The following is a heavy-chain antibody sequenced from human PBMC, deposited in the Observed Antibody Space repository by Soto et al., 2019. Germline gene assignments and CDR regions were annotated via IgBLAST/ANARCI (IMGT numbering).Heavy chain of an antibody. CDR3: ARYSSSSCSKEYCLEY. CDR2: IYYSGSP. Sequence: SETLSLTCTSSVGSTSPHFWSCIRHAPGKGLEWIGHIYYSGSPTYNPSLKSRVAISMDTSKSQFSLKLTAVSAADTAVYYCARYSSSSCSKEYCLEYWGQGILVIVSS. CDR1: VGSTSPHF. J-gene: IGHJ4*02. V-gene: IGHV4-59*11. D-gene: IGHD2-2*01.